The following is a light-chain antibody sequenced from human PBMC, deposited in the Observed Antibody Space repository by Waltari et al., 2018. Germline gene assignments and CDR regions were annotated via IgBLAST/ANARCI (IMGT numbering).Light chain of an antibody. V-gene: IGLV2-11*01. CDR1: RSDVGGYNY. CDR3: CSFAGSHTYVV. J-gene: IGLJ2*01. CDR2: DVS. Sequence: QSALTQPRSVSGSPGQSVTISCTGTRSDVGGYNYVSWYQQHPGKAPKLMIYDVSKRPSGVPDRFSGSKSGNTASLTISGLQTEDEADYYCCSFAGSHTYVVFGGGTKLTVL.